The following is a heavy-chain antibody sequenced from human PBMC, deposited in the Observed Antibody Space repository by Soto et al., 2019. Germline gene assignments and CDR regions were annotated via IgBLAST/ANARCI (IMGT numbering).Heavy chain of an antibody. CDR2: IRSKANSYAT. J-gene: IGHJ3*02. V-gene: IGHV3-73*01. D-gene: IGHD2-2*01. CDR1: GFTFSGSA. Sequence: PGGSLRLSCAASGFTFSGSAMHWVRQASGKGLEWVGRIRSKANSYATTYAASVKGRFTISRDDSTNTAYLQMNSLKTEDTAVYYCARDVPAFDIWGQGTMVTVSS. CDR3: ARDVPAFDI.